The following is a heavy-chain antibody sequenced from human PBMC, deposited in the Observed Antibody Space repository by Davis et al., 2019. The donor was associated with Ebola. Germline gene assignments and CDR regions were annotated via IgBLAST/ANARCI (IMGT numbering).Heavy chain of an antibody. V-gene: IGHV3-30-3*01. CDR2: IQSEETKT. J-gene: IGHJ2*01. CDR1: GFTFSRYA. D-gene: IGHD1-14*01. CDR3: ARDLPGGDWYFDL. Sequence: PGGSLRLSCAASGFTFSRYAMHWVRQAPGNGLEWVAVIQSEETKTNYADSVKGRFTISRDNSKNTLYLQMNSLTSEDTAVYYCARDLPGGDWYFDLWGRGTLVTVSS.